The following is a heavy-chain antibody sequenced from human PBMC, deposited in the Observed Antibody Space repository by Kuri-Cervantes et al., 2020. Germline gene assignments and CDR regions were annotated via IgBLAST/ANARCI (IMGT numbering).Heavy chain of an antibody. CDR3: ARVVGSGSYYPLY. D-gene: IGHD3-10*01. Sequence: GSLRPSCTVSGGSISSFYWSWIRQPAGKGLEWIGYMYYSGSTHYNPSLKSRVTISVDTSKNQFSLRLTSVTTADTAVYYCARVVGSGSYYPLYWGQGTLVTVSS. V-gene: IGHV4-59*01. CDR1: GGSISSFY. J-gene: IGHJ4*02. CDR2: MYYSGST.